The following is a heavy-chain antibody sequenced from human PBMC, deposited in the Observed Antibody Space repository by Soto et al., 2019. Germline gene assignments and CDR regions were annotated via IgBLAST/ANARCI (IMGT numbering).Heavy chain of an antibody. Sequence: SETLSLTCTVSGGSVSSGSYYWSWIRQPPGKGLEWIGYIYYSGSTNYNPSLKSRVTISVDTSKNQFSLKLSSVTAADTAVYYCARDREGTAWGIGGLYYYYYGMDVWGQGTTVTVSS. CDR1: GGSVSSGSYY. CDR3: ARDREGTAWGIGGLYYYYYGMDV. J-gene: IGHJ6*02. CDR2: IYYSGST. D-gene: IGHD3-16*01. V-gene: IGHV4-61*01.